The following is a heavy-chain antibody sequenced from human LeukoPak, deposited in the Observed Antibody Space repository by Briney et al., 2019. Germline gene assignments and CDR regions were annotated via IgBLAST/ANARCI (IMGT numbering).Heavy chain of an antibody. CDR1: GYSISSGYY. D-gene: IGHD6-6*01. CDR2: IYHSGST. V-gene: IGHV4-38-2*02. CDR3: ARRREYSSFYYYYYMDV. J-gene: IGHJ6*03. Sequence: SETLSLTCTVSGYSISSGYYWGWIRQPPGKGLEWIGSIYHSGSTYYNPSLKSRVTISVDTSKNQFSLKLSSVTAADTAVYYCARRREYSSFYYYYYMDVWGKGTTVTVSS.